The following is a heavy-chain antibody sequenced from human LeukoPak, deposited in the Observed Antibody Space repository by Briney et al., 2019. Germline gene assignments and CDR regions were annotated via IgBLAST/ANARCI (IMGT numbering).Heavy chain of an antibody. CDR3: ATSQGSWPDYFDY. Sequence: GGSLRLSCAASGFTFSSYEMNWVRQAPGKGLEWVSYISTSGNSIYYADSVKGRFTISRDNAKNSLFLQMNSLRAEDTAVYYCATSQGSWPDYFDYWGQGTLVTVSS. CDR2: ISTSGNSI. J-gene: IGHJ4*01. D-gene: IGHD6-13*01. V-gene: IGHV3-48*03. CDR1: GFTFSSYE.